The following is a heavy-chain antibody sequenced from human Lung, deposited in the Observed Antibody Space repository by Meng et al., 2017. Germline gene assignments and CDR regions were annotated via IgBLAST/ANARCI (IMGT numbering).Heavy chain of an antibody. Sequence: QVQLQQWGAGLLKSSETLSLTFVVAGGSFSDDYWSWIRQPPGEGLEWIGEINHSGSTNYNPSLESRATISVDTSQNNLSLKLSSVTAADSAVYYCARGPTTMAHDFDYWGQGTLVTVSS. J-gene: IGHJ4*02. CDR2: INHSGST. CDR1: GGSFSDDY. D-gene: IGHD4-11*01. CDR3: ARGPTTMAHDFDY. V-gene: IGHV4-34*01.